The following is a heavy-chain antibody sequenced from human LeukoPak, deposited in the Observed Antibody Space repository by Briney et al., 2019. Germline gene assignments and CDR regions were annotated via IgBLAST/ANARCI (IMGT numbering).Heavy chain of an antibody. CDR3: VRGASSIAALNPFWYFDL. D-gene: IGHD6-6*01. Sequence: GASVKVSCKASGYTFTSYYMHWVRQGPGQGLEWMGIINPSGGSTSYAQKFQGRVTMTRDTSTNTVYMELSGLRSEDTAVFYCVRGASSIAALNPFWYFDLWGRGTLVTVSS. CDR2: INPSGGST. CDR1: GYTFTSYY. V-gene: IGHV1-46*01. J-gene: IGHJ2*01.